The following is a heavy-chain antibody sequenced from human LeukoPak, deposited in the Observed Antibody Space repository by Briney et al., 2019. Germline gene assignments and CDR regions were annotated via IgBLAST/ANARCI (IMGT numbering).Heavy chain of an antibody. CDR3: AREDDFWSGPPYYYYGMDV. D-gene: IGHD3-3*01. V-gene: IGHV1-69*01. CDR2: IIPIFGTA. CDR1: GGTFSSYA. J-gene: IGHJ6*02. Sequence: SVKVSCKASGGTFSSYAIRWVRQAPGQGLEWMGGIIPIFGTASYAQKFQGRVAITADESTSTAYMELSSLRSEDTAVYYCAREDDFWSGPPYYYYGMDVWGQGTTVTVSS.